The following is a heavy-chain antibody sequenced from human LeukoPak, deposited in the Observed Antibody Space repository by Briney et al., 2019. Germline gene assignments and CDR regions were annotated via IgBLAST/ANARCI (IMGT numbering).Heavy chain of an antibody. CDR2: ISWDGGST. CDR1: GFTFDDYA. CDR3: AKDDAFDI. Sequence: GGSLRLSCAASGFTFDDYAMHWVRQAPGKGLEWVSLISWDGGSTYYADSVKGRFTISGDNSKNSLYLQMNSLRAENTALYYCAKDDAFDIWGQGTMVTVSS. V-gene: IGHV3-43D*03. J-gene: IGHJ3*02.